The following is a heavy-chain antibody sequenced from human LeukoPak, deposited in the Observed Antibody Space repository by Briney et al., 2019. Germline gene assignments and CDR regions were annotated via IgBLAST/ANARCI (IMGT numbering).Heavy chain of an antibody. CDR2: INPNSGGT. D-gene: IGHD3-10*01. V-gene: IGHV1-2*02. CDR1: GYTFTGYY. Sequence: ASVKVSCKASGYTFTGYYMHWVRQAPGQGLEWMGWINPNSGGTNYAQKFQGRVTMTRDTSISTAYMELSRLRSDDTAVYYCARFKYYCGSGIDYLGQGTLVTVSS. CDR3: ARFKYYCGSGIDY. J-gene: IGHJ4*02.